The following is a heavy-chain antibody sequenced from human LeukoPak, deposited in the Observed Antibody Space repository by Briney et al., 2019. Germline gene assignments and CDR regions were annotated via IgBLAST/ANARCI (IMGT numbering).Heavy chain of an antibody. J-gene: IGHJ4*02. V-gene: IGHV3-7*01. Sequence: PGGSLRLSCAASGFTFSSYWMSWVRQAPGKGLEWVANIKQDGSEKYYVDSVKGRFTISRDNAKNSLYLQMNSLRAEDTAVYYCARLRGYSYGYRDYWGQGTLVTVSS. CDR2: IKQDGSEK. CDR1: GFTFSSYW. D-gene: IGHD5-18*01. CDR3: ARLRGYSYGYRDY.